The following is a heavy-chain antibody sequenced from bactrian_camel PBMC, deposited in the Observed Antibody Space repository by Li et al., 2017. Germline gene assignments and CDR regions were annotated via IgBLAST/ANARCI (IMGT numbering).Heavy chain of an antibody. CDR1: GYTDCNYA. CDR2: IARDDSI. D-gene: IGHD3*01. Sequence: HVQLEESGGGSVQAGGSLRLSCAVSGYTDCNYAMSWYRQAPGKEREMVSYIARDDSITTADAVKGRFAISQDLPKNTLYLQMNNVQIEDTAVYYCAAATYVPHGSGTRCAWNSYGQGTQVTVS. V-gene: IGHV3S55*01. J-gene: IGHJ4*01.